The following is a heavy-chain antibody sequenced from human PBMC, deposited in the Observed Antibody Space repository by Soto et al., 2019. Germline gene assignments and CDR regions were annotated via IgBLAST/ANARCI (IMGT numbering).Heavy chain of an antibody. Sequence: QVQLVESGGGVVQPGRSLRLSCAASGFTFSSDGMHWVRQAPGKGLEWVAVISYDGTNKYYADSVKGRFTISRDNSKNTLYLEMNSLKADDTAVYYCAKVGPSVGQVWFWYFDSWGQGTLVTVSS. CDR1: GFTFSSDG. V-gene: IGHV3-30*18. J-gene: IGHJ4*02. CDR2: ISYDGTNK. D-gene: IGHD2-21*01. CDR3: AKVGPSVGQVWFWYFDS.